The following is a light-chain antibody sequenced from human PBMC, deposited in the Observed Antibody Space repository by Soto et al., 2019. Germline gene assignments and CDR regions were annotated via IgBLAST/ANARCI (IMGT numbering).Light chain of an antibody. CDR2: AAS. J-gene: IGKJ1*01. Sequence: DIQMTQSPSSLSASVGDRVTITCRASQSISSYLNWYQQRPGKAPNLLIYAASSLQSGVPSRFSGSGSGTDFTLIITSLQPEDFTIYYCQQSYNTPWTFGQGTKVDI. CDR3: QQSYNTPWT. V-gene: IGKV1-39*01. CDR1: QSISSY.